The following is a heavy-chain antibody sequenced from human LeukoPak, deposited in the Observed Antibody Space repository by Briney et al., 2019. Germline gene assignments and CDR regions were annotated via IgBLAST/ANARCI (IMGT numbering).Heavy chain of an antibody. Sequence: GRSLRLSCAASGFTFSSYGMHWVRQAPGKGLEWVAVIWYDGSNKYYADSVKGRFTISRDNSKSTLYLQMNSLRADDTAVYYCAKDLVGIAVAGFDYWGQGTLVTVSS. CDR1: GFTFSSYG. D-gene: IGHD6-19*01. V-gene: IGHV3-33*06. CDR3: AKDLVGIAVAGFDY. CDR2: IWYDGSNK. J-gene: IGHJ4*02.